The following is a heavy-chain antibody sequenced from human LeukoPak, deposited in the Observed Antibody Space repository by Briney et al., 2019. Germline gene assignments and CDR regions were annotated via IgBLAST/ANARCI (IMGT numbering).Heavy chain of an antibody. D-gene: IGHD6-19*01. CDR3: ATEGAVAGTRFDY. CDR1: GGSISSSNW. J-gene: IGHJ4*02. Sequence: NPSETLSLTCAVSGGSISSSNWWSWVRQPPGKGLEWIGEIYHSGSTNYNPSLKSRVTIAVDKSKNQFSLKLSSVTAADTAVYYCATEGAVAGTRFDYWGQGTLVTVSS. V-gene: IGHV4-4*02. CDR2: IYHSGST.